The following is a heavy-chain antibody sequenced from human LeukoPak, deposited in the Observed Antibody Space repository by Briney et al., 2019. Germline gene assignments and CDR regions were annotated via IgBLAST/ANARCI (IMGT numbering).Heavy chain of an antibody. CDR3: TTDFRV. V-gene: IGHV3-15*01. CDR2: IKSENDGGTI. Sequence: GGSLRLSCAASGISVNTAWIKWVRQAPGKGLEYIGRIKSENDGGTIYYAAPVEGRFTISRDDSRNTLYLQMNSLKIEDTALYYCTTDFRVWGQGSLVTVSS. D-gene: IGHD3-10*01. CDR1: GISVNTAW. J-gene: IGHJ1*01.